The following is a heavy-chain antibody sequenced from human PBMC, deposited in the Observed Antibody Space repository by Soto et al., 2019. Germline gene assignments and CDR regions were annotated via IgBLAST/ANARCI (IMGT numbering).Heavy chain of an antibody. CDR1: GLTFRSYW. D-gene: IGHD2-21*01. Sequence: EVQLVESGGGLVQPGESLRLSCAASGLTFRSYWMHWVRQAPGKGLVWVSRINTDGSVAMYVDSVKGRFTTSRDNAKNTLYLHMNSLRAEDTAVYYCVRDMQLWRLVSWGPGTLVTVSS. CDR2: INTDGSVA. CDR3: VRDMQLWRLVS. J-gene: IGHJ4*02. V-gene: IGHV3-74*03.